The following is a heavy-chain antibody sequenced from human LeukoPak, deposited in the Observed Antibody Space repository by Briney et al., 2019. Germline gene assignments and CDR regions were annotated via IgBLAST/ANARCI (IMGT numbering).Heavy chain of an antibody. CDR2: IYYSGST. CDR1: GGSISSSSYY. CDR3: ARGYGDLSYYYYYYMDV. D-gene: IGHD4-17*01. J-gene: IGHJ6*03. V-gene: IGHV4-39*07. Sequence: SETLSLTCTVSGGSISSSSYYWGWIRQPPGKGLEWIGSIYYSGSTYYNPSLKSRVTISVDTSKNQFSLKLSSVTAADTAVYYCARGYGDLSYYYYYYMDVWGKGTTVTISS.